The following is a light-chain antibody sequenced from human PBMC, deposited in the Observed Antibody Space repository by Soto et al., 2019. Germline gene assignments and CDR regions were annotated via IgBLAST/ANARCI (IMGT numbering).Light chain of an antibody. Sequence: QSALTQPASVSGSPGQSITISCTGTSSDVGGYNYVSWYRQHPGKAPKLMIYEVTYRPSGVPDRFSGSKSGTSASLAISGLQSEDEADYYCAAWDDSLNGYVFGTGTKVTVL. J-gene: IGLJ1*01. CDR2: EVT. CDR1: SSDVGGYNY. CDR3: AAWDDSLNGYV. V-gene: IGLV2-14*01.